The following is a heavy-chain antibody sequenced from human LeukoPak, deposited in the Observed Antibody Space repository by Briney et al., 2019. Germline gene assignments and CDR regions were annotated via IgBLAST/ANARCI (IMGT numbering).Heavy chain of an antibody. J-gene: IGHJ5*02. CDR3: AKGGYYYDSSGYYYA. CDR1: GFTFDDYA. CDR2: ISWNSGSI. Sequence: PGRSLRLSCAASGFTFDDYAMDWVRQAPGKGLEWVSGISWNSGSIGYADSVRGRFTISRDNAKNSLYLQMNSLRAEDTALYYCAKGGYYYDSSGYYYAWGQGTLVTVSS. V-gene: IGHV3-9*01. D-gene: IGHD3-22*01.